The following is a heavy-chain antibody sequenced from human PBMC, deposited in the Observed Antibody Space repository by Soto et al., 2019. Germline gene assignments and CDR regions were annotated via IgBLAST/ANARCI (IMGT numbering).Heavy chain of an antibody. CDR2: IYYSGST. Sequence: TLFLTCTVTTRSTRRTRSYCVWSRQPPGQGLEWIGSIYYSGSTYYNPSLKSRVTISVDTSKNQFSLKLSSVTAADTAVYYCAGIGYCSGGSSYAFEYFQHWGQGTLVSVS. CDR1: TRSTRRTRSY. J-gene: IGHJ1*01. D-gene: IGHD2-15*01. V-gene: IGHV4-39*01. CDR3: AGIGYCSGGSSYAFEYFQH.